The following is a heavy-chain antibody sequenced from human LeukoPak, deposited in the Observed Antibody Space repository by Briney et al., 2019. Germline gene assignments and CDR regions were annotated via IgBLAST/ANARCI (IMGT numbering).Heavy chain of an antibody. D-gene: IGHD6-19*01. CDR1: GGSFSGYY. CDR3: ARDSSGWFDY. CDR2: IYTSGST. Sequence: SETLSLTCAVYGGSFSGYYWSWIRQPAGKGLEWIGRIYTSGSTNYNPSLKSRVTMSVDTSKNQFSLKLSSVTAADTAVYYCARDSSGWFDYWGQGTLVTVSS. J-gene: IGHJ4*02. V-gene: IGHV4-4*07.